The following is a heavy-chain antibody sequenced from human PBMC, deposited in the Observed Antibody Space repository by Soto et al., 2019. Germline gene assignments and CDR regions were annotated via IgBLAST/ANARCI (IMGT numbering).Heavy chain of an antibody. J-gene: IGHJ3*02. CDR3: ARDHTVQDDAFDI. Sequence: SLRLSCAASGFTFSSYSMNWVRQAPGKGLEWVSYISSSSSTIYYADSVKGRFTISRDNAKNSLYLQMNSLRAEDTAVYYCARDHTVQDDAFDIWGQGTMVTVSS. CDR1: GFTFSSYS. V-gene: IGHV3-48*01. CDR2: ISSSSSTI. D-gene: IGHD3-10*01.